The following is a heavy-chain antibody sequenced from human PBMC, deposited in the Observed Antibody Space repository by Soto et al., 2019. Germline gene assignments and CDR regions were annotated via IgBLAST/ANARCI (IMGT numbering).Heavy chain of an antibody. Sequence: SSETLSLTCTVSGGSISSYYWSWIRQPPGKGLEWIGYIYYSGSTNYNPSLKSRVTISVDTSKNQFSLKLSSVTAADTAVYYCARVNDYGGKRSYYYYVMDGWGQGTTVTGSS. J-gene: IGHJ6*02. CDR3: ARVNDYGGKRSYYYYVMDG. CDR2: IYYSGST. CDR1: GGSISSYY. V-gene: IGHV4-59*12. D-gene: IGHD4-17*01.